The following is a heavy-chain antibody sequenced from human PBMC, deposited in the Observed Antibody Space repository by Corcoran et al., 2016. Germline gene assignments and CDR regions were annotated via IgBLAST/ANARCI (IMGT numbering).Heavy chain of an antibody. D-gene: IGHD6-19*01. J-gene: IGHJ4*02. CDR3: AKGKSSCNTASSDY. CDR1: GFSFDDYT. CDR2: ITWAGTAT. Sequence: EVRLVEFGGVVVQPGGSLRLSCAVSGFSFDDYTMHWVRQAPGKGLEWVSLITWAGTATYYSDSVKGRFIISRDNSKSSLYLEMNSLKNEATSLFYCAKGKSSCNTASSDYWGQGTLVTVSS. V-gene: IGHV3-43*01.